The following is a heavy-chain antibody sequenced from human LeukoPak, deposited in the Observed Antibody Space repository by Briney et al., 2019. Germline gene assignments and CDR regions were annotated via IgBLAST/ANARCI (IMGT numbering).Heavy chain of an antibody. J-gene: IGHJ4*02. CDR3: VRDGGVSGYDLLDY. Sequence: GGSLRLSCAASGFTFSSYGMHWVRQAPGKGLEWVAVIWYDGSNRYYADSVKARFIISRDNAKNSLSLQMDSLRAEDTAVYYCVRDGGVSGYDLLDYWGQGTLVTVSS. V-gene: IGHV3-33*01. CDR1: GFTFSSYG. D-gene: IGHD5-12*01. CDR2: IWYDGSNR.